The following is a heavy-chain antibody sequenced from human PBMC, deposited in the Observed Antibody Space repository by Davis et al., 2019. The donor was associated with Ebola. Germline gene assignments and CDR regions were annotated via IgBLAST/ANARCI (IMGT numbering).Heavy chain of an antibody. Sequence: AASVKVSCKASGGTFSSYAISWVRPAPGQGLEWMGRIIPILGIANYAQKFQGRVTITADKSTSTAYMELSSLRSEDTAVYYCASGKGPVLRFSPDVWGQGTTVTVSS. CDR3: ASGKGPVLRFSPDV. CDR1: GGTFSSYA. D-gene: IGHD3-3*01. J-gene: IGHJ6*02. CDR2: IIPILGIA. V-gene: IGHV1-69*04.